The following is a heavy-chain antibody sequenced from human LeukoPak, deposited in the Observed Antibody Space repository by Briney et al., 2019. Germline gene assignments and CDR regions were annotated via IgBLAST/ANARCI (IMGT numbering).Heavy chain of an antibody. Sequence: ASETLSLTCTVSGGSISSSSYYWGWIRQPPGKGLEWIGSIYYSGSTYYNPSLKGRVTISVDTSKNQFSLKLSSVTAADTAVYYCARHRRAVAAPTYFDYWGQGTLVTVSS. CDR2: IYYSGST. CDR3: ARHRRAVAAPTYFDY. V-gene: IGHV4-39*01. J-gene: IGHJ4*02. CDR1: GGSISSSSYY. D-gene: IGHD6-19*01.